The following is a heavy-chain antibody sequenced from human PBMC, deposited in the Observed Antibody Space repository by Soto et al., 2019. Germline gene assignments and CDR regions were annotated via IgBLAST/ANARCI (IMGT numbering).Heavy chain of an antibody. V-gene: IGHV4-34*01. Sequence: SETLSLTCGVSGGSFSGYFWTWIRQPPGKGLEWIGEINHIGSTNYNPSLRSRLTISVDTSRNQFSLKLTSVTAADTALYFCARATQFYYDSSGYSKNFDFWGQGTLVTV. CDR3: ARATQFYYDSSGYSKNFDF. CDR1: GGSFSGYF. CDR2: INHIGST. D-gene: IGHD3-22*01. J-gene: IGHJ4*02.